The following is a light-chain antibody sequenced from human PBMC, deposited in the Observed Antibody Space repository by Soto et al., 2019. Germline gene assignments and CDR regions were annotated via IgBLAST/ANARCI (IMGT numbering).Light chain of an antibody. J-gene: IGLJ2*01. Sequence: QSALTQPASVSGSPGQSITISCTGTSSXVGSYNLVSWYQQHPGKAPKLMIYEGSKRPSGVSNRFSGSKSGNTASLTISGLQAEDEADYYCCSYAGSSIVVFGGGTKVTVL. CDR2: EGS. CDR3: CSYAGSSIVV. V-gene: IGLV2-23*01. CDR1: SSXVGSYNL.